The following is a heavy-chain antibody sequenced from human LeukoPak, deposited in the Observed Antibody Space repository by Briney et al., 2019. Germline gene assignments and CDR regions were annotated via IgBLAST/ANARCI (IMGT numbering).Heavy chain of an antibody. V-gene: IGHV1-8*03. J-gene: IGHJ4*02. Sequence: GASVKVSCKASGYTFTSYDINWVRQATGQGLEWMGWMNPNSGNTGYAQKFQGRVTITRNTSISTAYMELSSLRSEDTAVYYCARQLWNSGYGFDYWGQGTLVTVSS. CDR2: MNPNSGNT. CDR3: ARQLWNSGYGFDY. D-gene: IGHD5-12*01. CDR1: GYTFTSYD.